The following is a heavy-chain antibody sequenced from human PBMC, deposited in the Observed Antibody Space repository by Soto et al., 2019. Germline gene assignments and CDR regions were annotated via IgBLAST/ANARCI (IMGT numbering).Heavy chain of an antibody. V-gene: IGHV3-48*03. CDR1: GFTFSSYE. J-gene: IGHJ6*02. D-gene: IGHD3-3*01. CDR2: ISSSGSTI. CDR3: ARDTSYDFWSGSSPSYYYGMDV. Sequence: GGSLRLSCAASGFTFSSYEMNWVRQAPGKGLEWVSYISSSGSTIYYADSVKGRFTISRDNAKNSLYLQMNSLRAEDTAVYYCARDTSYDFWSGSSPSYYYGMDVWGQGTTVTVS.